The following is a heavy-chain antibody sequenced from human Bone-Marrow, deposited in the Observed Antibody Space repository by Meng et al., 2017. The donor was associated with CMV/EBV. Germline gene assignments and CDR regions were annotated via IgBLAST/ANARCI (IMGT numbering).Heavy chain of an antibody. V-gene: IGHV3-30-3*01. J-gene: IGHJ4*02. CDR3: VRERTGYYIGD. Sequence: GESLKISCAASGFSINNYAMHWVRQAPGKGLEWVSMITFDGSTQYYADSVKGRFPISKDVSKSTLFLQMNSLIADDTAVYFCVRERTGYYIGDWGQGTLVTVSS. CDR1: GFSINNYA. CDR2: ITFDGSTQ. D-gene: IGHD3-9*01.